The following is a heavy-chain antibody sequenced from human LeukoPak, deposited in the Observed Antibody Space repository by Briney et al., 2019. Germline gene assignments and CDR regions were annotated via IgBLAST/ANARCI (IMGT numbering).Heavy chain of an antibody. CDR1: GSTFSSSA. V-gene: IGHV1-69*13. CDR3: ARDIAAAGTPFWGY. CDR2: IIPMSATT. J-gene: IGHJ4*02. Sequence: GASVKVSCKASGSTFSSSAISWVRQAPGQGLEWMGGIIPMSATTTYAQKFQGRVTITADESTSTAYMELSSLRSEDTAVYYCARDIAAAGTPFWGYWGQGTLVTVSS. D-gene: IGHD6-13*01.